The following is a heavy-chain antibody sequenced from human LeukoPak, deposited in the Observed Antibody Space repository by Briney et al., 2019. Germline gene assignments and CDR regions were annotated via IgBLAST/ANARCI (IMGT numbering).Heavy chain of an antibody. Sequence: GGSLRLSCAASGFTFSNYDMHWVRQAPGKGLEWISNIRTTAEGAKYAYYADSVKGRVTISRDDGKNTLYLHMNSLRDDDTAVYYCATDQRYAFDYWGQGILVTVSS. CDR3: ATDQRYAFDY. CDR1: GFTFSNYD. D-gene: IGHD3-9*01. CDR2: IRTTAEGAKYA. V-gene: IGHV3-48*02. J-gene: IGHJ4*02.